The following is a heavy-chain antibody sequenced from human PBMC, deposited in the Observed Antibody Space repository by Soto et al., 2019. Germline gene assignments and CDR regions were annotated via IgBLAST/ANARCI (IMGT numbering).Heavy chain of an antibody. J-gene: IGHJ3*02. D-gene: IGHD2-15*01. CDR2: VTYDGTNQ. Sequence: QVQLVESGGGVVQPGRSLRLSCAASGFTFSNSGMHWVRQAPGKGLEWVAVVTYDGTNQHYADSVKGRFIISRDNSKNTLYLQVNSLRAEDTAVYYCAKDRAGGVFDIWGQGPLVTVSS. V-gene: IGHV3-30*18. CDR3: AKDRAGGVFDI. CDR1: GFTFSNSG.